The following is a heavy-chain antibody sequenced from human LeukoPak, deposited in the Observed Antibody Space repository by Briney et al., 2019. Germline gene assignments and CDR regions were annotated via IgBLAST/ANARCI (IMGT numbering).Heavy chain of an antibody. D-gene: IGHD5-18*01. CDR3: AKDPTGGTAMVPYYFDY. Sequence: PGGSLRLSCAASGFTFDVYAMHWVRQAPGKGLEWVSGISWNSGSIGYPDSVKGRFTISRDNAKNSLYLQMNSLRAEDMALYYCAKDPTGGTAMVPYYFDYWGQGTLVTVSS. CDR2: ISWNSGSI. V-gene: IGHV3-9*03. J-gene: IGHJ4*02. CDR1: GFTFDVYA.